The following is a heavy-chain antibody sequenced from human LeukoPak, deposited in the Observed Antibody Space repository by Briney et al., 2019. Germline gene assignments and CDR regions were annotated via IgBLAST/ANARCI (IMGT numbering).Heavy chain of an antibody. CDR2: ITDRGGIT. Sequence: GGSLRLSCAASGFTFSNYPMSWVRQAPGKGLEWVSTITDRGGITYYADSVKGHFTISRDNSKNTLYLQMNSLRAEDTAVYYCAKILPMNENFDYWGQGTLVTVSS. J-gene: IGHJ4*02. D-gene: IGHD1-1*01. CDR3: AKILPMNENFDY. V-gene: IGHV3-23*01. CDR1: GFTFSNYP.